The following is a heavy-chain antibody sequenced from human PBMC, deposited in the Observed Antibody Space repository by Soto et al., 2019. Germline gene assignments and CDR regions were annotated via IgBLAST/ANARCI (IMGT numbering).Heavy chain of an antibody. CDR2: SYYSGTT. D-gene: IGHD1-20*01. J-gene: IGHJ5*02. CDR1: GASISVHSYY. CDR3: TRRYNWNANYFDP. Sequence: SETLSLTCTVSGASISVHSYYWTWIRQPPGKGLEWIGSSYYSGTTYFNPSLKSRATISVNTSKNQFSLRLTFVTAAATVIYYCTRRYNWNANYFDPWGPGALVTVSS. V-gene: IGHV4-39*01.